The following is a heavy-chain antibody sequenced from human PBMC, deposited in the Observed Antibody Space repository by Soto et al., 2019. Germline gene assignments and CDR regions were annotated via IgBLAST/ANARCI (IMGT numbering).Heavy chain of an antibody. CDR2: IYYSGST. V-gene: IGHV4-59*01. D-gene: IGHD6-6*01. CDR3: ARDRTSSPHNWFDS. CDR1: GGSISSYY. Sequence: SETLSLTCTVSGGSISSYYWSWIRQPPGKGLEWIGYIYYSGSTNYNPSLKSRVTISVDTSKNQFSLKLSSVTAADTAVYYCARDRTSSPHNWFDSWGQGTLVTVSS. J-gene: IGHJ5*01.